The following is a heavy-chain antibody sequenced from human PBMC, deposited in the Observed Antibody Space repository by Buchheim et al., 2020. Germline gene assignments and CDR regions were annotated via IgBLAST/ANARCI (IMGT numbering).Heavy chain of an antibody. CDR2: INHSGST. Sequence: QVQLQQWGAGLLKPSETLSLSCAVYGGSFSGYYWSWIRQPPGKGLEWIGEINHSGSTNYNPSLKSRVTISVDTSKNQFSLKLSSGTAADTAVYYCARERRVNTFGGVIRYGMDVWGQGTT. D-gene: IGHD3-16*02. CDR3: ARERRVNTFGGVIRYGMDV. J-gene: IGHJ6*02. CDR1: GGSFSGYY. V-gene: IGHV4-34*01.